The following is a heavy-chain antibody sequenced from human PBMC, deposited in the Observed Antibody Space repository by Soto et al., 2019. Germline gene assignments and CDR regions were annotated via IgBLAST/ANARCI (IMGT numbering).Heavy chain of an antibody. V-gene: IGHV4-31*03. Sequence: QVQLQESGPGLVKFSQTLSLTCTVSGGSIRTTRYYWSWIRQHPGKGIEWIAYIYHSGSTYYNPSLESGVDMSVDKSSNQLSLILSSVTAADAAVYYYARVTSEGRTTISGVVIGTMNVVSEGTTVTASS. D-gene: IGHD3-3*01. CDR1: GGSIRTTRYY. J-gene: IGHJ6*04. CDR3: ARVTSEGRTTISGVVIGTMNV. CDR2: IYHSGST.